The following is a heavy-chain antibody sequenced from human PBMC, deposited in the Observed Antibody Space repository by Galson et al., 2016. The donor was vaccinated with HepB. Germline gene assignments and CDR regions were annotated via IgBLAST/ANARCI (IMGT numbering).Heavy chain of an antibody. V-gene: IGHV3-23*01. Sequence: SLRLSCAASGFTFSTYSMTWVRQASGKGLEWVSSISSSGSSTYYADSVKGRFTISRDSSKNTLYLYMDRLRAEDTALYYCAKDRADSTTSSYGMDGWGQGTTVTVSS. CDR3: AKDRADSTTSSYGMDG. D-gene: IGHD1-1*01. CDR1: GFTFSTYS. J-gene: IGHJ6*02. CDR2: ISSSGSST.